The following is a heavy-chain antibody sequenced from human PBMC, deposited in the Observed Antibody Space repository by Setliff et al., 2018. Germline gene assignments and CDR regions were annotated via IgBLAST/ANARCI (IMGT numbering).Heavy chain of an antibody. CDR3: ARFGGSCSSSSCYASDL. J-gene: IGHJ3*01. CDR2: INAANGNT. D-gene: IGHD2-2*01. Sequence: ASVKVSCKASGYTFTSYGVHWVRQAPGQRLEWMGWINAANGNTKYSQKFQGRVTMTTDTYTGTGYMELRSLTSDDTAVYFCARFGGSCSSSSCYASDLWGQGTMVTVSS. V-gene: IGHV1-3*01. CDR1: GYTFTSYG.